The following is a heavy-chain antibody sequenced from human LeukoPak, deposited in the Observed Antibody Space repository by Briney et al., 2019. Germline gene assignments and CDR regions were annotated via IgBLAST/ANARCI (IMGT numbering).Heavy chain of an antibody. V-gene: IGHV3-30*18. CDR1: GFTFSSYG. CDR3: AKDQGYCSSTSCYVSGMDV. Sequence: PGGSLRLSCAASGFTFSSYGMHWVRQAPGKGLEWVAVISYDGSNKYYADSVKGRFTTSRDNSKNTLYLQMNSLRAEDTAVYYCAKDQGYCSSTSCYVSGMDVWGQGTTVTVSS. D-gene: IGHD2-2*01. CDR2: ISYDGSNK. J-gene: IGHJ6*02.